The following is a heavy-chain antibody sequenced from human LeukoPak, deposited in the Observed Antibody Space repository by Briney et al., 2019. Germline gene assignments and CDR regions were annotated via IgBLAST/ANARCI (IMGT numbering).Heavy chain of an antibody. CDR1: GGSITSPY. D-gene: IGHD3-16*01. CDR2: MYYSGST. J-gene: IGHJ4*02. V-gene: IGHV4-59*11. CDR3: VRMGSGGY. Sequence: SETLSLTCTVSGGSITSPYWSWIRQPPGKGLEWIAYMYYSGSTSYNPSLKSRVTISLDTSKNQFYLKLSSVTAADTAVYYCVRMGSGGYWGQGTLVTVSS.